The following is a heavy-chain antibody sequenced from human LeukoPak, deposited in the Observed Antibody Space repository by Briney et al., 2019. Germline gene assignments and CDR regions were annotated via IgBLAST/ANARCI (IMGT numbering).Heavy chain of an antibody. CDR2: IYNSGST. CDR3: ARDRELGY. CDR1: GDSISIYY. D-gene: IGHD3-10*01. V-gene: IGHV4-59*01. J-gene: IGHJ4*02. Sequence: SETLSRNCSVSGDSISIYYWSWLRQPPGKGLERIGYIYNSGSTNYNPSLKSRVTISVDTSKNQFSLKLTSVTAADTAVYYCARDRELGYWGQGTLVTVSS.